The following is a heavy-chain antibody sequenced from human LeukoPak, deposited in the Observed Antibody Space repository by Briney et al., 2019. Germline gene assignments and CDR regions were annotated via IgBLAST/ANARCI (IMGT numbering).Heavy chain of an antibody. CDR1: GFTFSSYS. V-gene: IGHV3-21*01. CDR3: ARDPEGYSYGEGDY. J-gene: IGHJ4*02. D-gene: IGHD5-18*01. Sequence: PGGSLRLSCAASGFTFSSYSMNWVRQAPGKGLEWVSSISSSSSYIYYADSVKGRFTISRDNAKNSLYLQMNSLRAEDTAVYYCARDPEGYSYGEGDYWGQGTLVTVSS. CDR2: ISSSSSYI.